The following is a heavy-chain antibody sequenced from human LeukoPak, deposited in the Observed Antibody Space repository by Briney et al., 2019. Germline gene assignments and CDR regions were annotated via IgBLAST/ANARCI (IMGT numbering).Heavy chain of an antibody. CDR2: ISGSGGST. Sequence: GGSLRLSCAASGFTFSSYAMSWVRQAPGKGLEWVSAISGSGGSTYYADSVKGRFTISRDNSKNTLYLQMNSLRAEDTAVYYCAKASVEVRSSGNPTAYWGQGTLVTVSS. D-gene: IGHD6-19*01. V-gene: IGHV3-23*01. J-gene: IGHJ4*02. CDR1: GFTFSSYA. CDR3: AKASVEVRSSGNPTAY.